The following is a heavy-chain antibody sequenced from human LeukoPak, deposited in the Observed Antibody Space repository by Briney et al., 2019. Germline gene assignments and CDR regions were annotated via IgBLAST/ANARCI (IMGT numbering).Heavy chain of an antibody. CDR1: GFTFNHYA. J-gene: IGHJ3*02. CDR2: LSGSGGTT. D-gene: IGHD7-27*01. Sequence: GGSLRLSCAASGFTFNHYAMSWVRQAPGKGPEWVSALSGSGGTTYYADSVKGRFTISRDNSKNTLYLQMNGLRAEDTAVYYCAKVKLGTRSDYAFDIWGQGTMVTVSS. V-gene: IGHV3-23*01. CDR3: AKVKLGTRSDYAFDI.